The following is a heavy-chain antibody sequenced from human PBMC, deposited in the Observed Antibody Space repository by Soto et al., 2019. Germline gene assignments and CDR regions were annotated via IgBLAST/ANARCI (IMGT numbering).Heavy chain of an antibody. V-gene: IGHV3-7*01. CDR2: IKQDGSEK. CDR1: GFTFSSYW. J-gene: IGHJ6*03. CDR3: ARLEEAAHYYYYYYMDV. Sequence: PGGYLRLSCAASGFTFSSYWMSWVRQAPGKGLEWVANIKQDGSEKYYVDSVKGRFTISRDNAKNSLYLQMNSLRAEDTAVYYCARLEEAAHYYYYYYMDVWGKGTTVTVSS. D-gene: IGHD6-6*01.